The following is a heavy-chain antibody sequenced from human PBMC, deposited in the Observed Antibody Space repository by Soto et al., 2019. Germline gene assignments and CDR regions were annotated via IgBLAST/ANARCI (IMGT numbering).Heavy chain of an antibody. D-gene: IGHD3-22*01. J-gene: IGHJ4*02. CDR3: ARDRYDSSGYYYQDY. CDR2: IYYSGST. V-gene: IGHV4-59*01. CDR1: GGSISSYY. Sequence: PSETLSLTCTVSGGSISSYYWSWIRQPPGKGLEWIGYIYYSGSTNYNPSLESRVTISVDTSKNQFSLKLSSVTAADTAVYYCARDRYDSSGYYYQDYWGQGTLVTVSS.